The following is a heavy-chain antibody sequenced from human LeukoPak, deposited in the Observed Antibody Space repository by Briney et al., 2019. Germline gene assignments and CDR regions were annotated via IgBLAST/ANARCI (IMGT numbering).Heavy chain of an antibody. Sequence: ASVKVSCKASGYTFTSYYMHWVRQAPGQGLEWMGIINPSGGSTSYAQKFQGRVTMTRDTSTSTVYMELSSLRSEDTAVYYCARGITIFGGYYYYYMDVWGKGTTVTVSS. V-gene: IGHV1-46*01. CDR3: ARGITIFGGYYYYYMDV. J-gene: IGHJ6*03. CDR2: INPSGGST. D-gene: IGHD3-3*01. CDR1: GYTFTSYY.